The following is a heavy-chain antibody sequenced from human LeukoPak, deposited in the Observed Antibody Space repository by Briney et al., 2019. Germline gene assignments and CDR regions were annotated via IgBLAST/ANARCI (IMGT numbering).Heavy chain of an antibody. CDR3: ARVGGFDCSSTSCYAVDY. Sequence: GGSLRLSCAASGFTFSSYAMHWVRQAPGKGLEWVANIKQDGSEKYYVDSVKGRFTISRDNAKNSLYLQMNSLRAEDTAVYYCARVGGFDCSSTSCYAVDYWGQGTLVTVSS. J-gene: IGHJ4*02. CDR2: IKQDGSEK. D-gene: IGHD2-2*01. V-gene: IGHV3-7*01. CDR1: GFTFSSYA.